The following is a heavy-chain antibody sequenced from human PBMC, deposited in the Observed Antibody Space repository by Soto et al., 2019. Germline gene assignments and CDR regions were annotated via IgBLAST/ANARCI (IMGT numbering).Heavy chain of an antibody. D-gene: IGHD3-3*01. J-gene: IGHJ6*02. V-gene: IGHV1-46*01. CDR1: GYTFTSYY. CDR2: INPSGGST. CDR3: ARGGTIFGVVIEYYYYYGMDV. Sequence: ASVNVSCKSSGYTFTSYYIHWVRQAPGQGLECMGIINPSGGSTSYAQKFQGRVTMTRDTSTSTVYMELSSLRPEDTAVYYCARGGTIFGVVIEYYYYYGMDVWGQGTTVTVSS.